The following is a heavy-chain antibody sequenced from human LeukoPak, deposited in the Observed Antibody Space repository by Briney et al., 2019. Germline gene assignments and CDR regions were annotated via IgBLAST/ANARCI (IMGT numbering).Heavy chain of an antibody. J-gene: IGHJ4*02. Sequence: SETLSLTCAVYGGSFSGYYWSWIRQPPRKGLEWIGEINHSGSTNYNPSLTSRVTLSVDTSKKQFSLKLSSGTAADTAVYYCARMGIVATFDYWGQGTLVTVSS. D-gene: IGHD5-12*01. V-gene: IGHV4-34*01. CDR2: INHSGST. CDR3: ARMGIVATFDY. CDR1: GGSFSGYY.